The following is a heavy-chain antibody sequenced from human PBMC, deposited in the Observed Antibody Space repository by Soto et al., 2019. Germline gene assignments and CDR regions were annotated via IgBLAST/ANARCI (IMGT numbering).Heavy chain of an antibody. CDR3: ARDRRRIAAARVLQYYFDY. J-gene: IGHJ4*02. CDR2: IKQDGSEK. D-gene: IGHD6-13*01. V-gene: IGHV3-7*01. Sequence: PGGSLRLSCAASGFTFSSYWMSWVRQAPGKGLEWVANIKQDGSEKYYVDSVKGRFTISRDNAKNSLYLQMNSLRAEDTAVYYCARDRRRIAAARVLQYYFDYWGQGTLVTVSS. CDR1: GFTFSSYW.